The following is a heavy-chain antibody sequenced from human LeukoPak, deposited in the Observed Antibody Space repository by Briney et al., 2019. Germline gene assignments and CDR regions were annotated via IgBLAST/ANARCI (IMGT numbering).Heavy chain of an antibody. V-gene: IGHV1-2*02. D-gene: IGHD3-22*01. CDR2: INPNTGDT. J-gene: IGHJ4*02. CDR1: GYTFTYYY. Sequence: ASMKVSCKASGYTFTYYYIHWVRQAPGQGLEWMGWINPNTGDTTYAQKFQGRISMARDTSLTTTYMELSSLRSEDTAVYYCARHYDSSGYYLGSLSPPGYFDYWGQGTLVTVSS. CDR3: ARHYDSSGYYLGSLSPPGYFDY.